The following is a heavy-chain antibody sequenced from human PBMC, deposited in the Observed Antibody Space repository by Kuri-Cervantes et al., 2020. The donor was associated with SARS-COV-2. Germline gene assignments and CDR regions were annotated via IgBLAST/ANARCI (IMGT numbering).Heavy chain of an antibody. V-gene: IGHV5-51*01. D-gene: IGHD1-26*01. Sequence: GSLRLSCKGSGYSFTSYWIGWVRQMPGKGLEWMGIIYPGDSDTRYSPSFQGQVTISADKSISTAYLQWSSLKASDTAMYYCARRGWGGSYGGFFDYWGQGTLVTVSS. CDR3: ARRGWGGSYGGFFDY. CDR2: IYPGDSDT. J-gene: IGHJ4*02. CDR1: GYSFTSYW.